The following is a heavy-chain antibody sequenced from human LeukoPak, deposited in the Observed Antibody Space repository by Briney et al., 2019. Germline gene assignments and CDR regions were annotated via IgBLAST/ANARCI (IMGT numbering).Heavy chain of an antibody. CDR3: ARHLVVVRGGSHFDY. Sequence: SETLSLTCAVSGGSVSGYYWSWIRQPPPQGQEWIGYIYYSGSTNYSPALKSRLTISVGTSKNQFSLKLSSVTAADTAIYYCARHLVVVRGGSHFDYWGQGILVTVSS. J-gene: IGHJ4*02. CDR1: GGSVSGYY. CDR2: IYYSGST. V-gene: IGHV4-59*08. D-gene: IGHD6-6*01.